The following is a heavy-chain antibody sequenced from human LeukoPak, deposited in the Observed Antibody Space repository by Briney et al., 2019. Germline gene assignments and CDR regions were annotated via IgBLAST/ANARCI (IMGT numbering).Heavy chain of an antibody. J-gene: IGHJ4*02. CDR3: AKFLRRQLVPLFDY. Sequence: GGSLRLSCAASGFTFSSYAMSWVRQAPGKGVEWVSIISDSGGSTYYADSVKGRFTISRDNSKTTLFLQTNSLRAEDTAVYYCAKFLRRQLVPLFDYWGQGTLVTVSS. V-gene: IGHV3-23*01. CDR2: ISDSGGST. CDR1: GFTFSSYA. D-gene: IGHD6-6*01.